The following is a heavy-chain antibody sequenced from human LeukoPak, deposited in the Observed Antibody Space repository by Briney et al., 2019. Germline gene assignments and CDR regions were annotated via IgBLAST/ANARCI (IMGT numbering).Heavy chain of an antibody. CDR1: GFTFTNYG. V-gene: IGHV1-18*01. D-gene: IGHD1-1*01. CDR2: ISAYNGDT. CDR3: ARIAERQLAYYFDY. J-gene: IGHJ4*02. Sequence: ASVKVSCEASGFTFTNYGFTWVRQAPGQGLEWMGWISAYNGDTNYAQKLQGGVTMTTDTSTGTAYMELRSLRSDDTAVYYCARIAERQLAYYFDYWGQGTLVTVSS.